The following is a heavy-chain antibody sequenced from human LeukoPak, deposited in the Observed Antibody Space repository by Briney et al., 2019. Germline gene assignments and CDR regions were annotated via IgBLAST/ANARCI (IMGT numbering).Heavy chain of an antibody. CDR2: INYRGST. CDR1: GVSISSYY. D-gene: IGHD2/OR15-2a*01. CDR3: ASNSPANDY. J-gene: IGHJ4*02. V-gene: IGHV4-59*08. Sequence: PSETLSLTCTVSGVSISSYYWSWIRQPPGKGLEWIGSINYRGSTHYNPSLKSRVTISVDTSKNQFSLKLGSVTAADTAVYYCASNSPANDYWGQGTLVTVSS.